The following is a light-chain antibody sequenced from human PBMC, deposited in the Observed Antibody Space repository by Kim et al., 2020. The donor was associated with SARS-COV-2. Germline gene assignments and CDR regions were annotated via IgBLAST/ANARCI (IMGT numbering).Light chain of an antibody. CDR3: QKYNSAPWT. CDR1: QGISKY. J-gene: IGKJ1*01. CDR2: AGS. Sequence: ASVGDRVTIACRARQGISKYLAWYQQKPGKVPKLLIYAGSTLQSGVPSRFSGSGSGTDFTLTISSLQPEDVATYYSQKYNSAPWTFGQGTKVDIK. V-gene: IGKV1-27*01.